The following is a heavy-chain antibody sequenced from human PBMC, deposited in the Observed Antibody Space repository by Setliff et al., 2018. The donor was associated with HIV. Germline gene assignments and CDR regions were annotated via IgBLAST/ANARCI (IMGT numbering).Heavy chain of an antibody. V-gene: IGHV3-7*05. CDR2: IKEDGSEQ. D-gene: IGHD6-19*01. J-gene: IGHJ4*02. CDR1: RFSISDFW. CDR3: ARDVAVASFFNY. Sequence: GGSLRLSCAASRFSISDFWMSWVRQAPGKGLEWVANIKEDGSEQYYMDSVKGRFTISRDNAKNSLYLQMSSLRAEDTAVYYCARDVAVASFFNYWGQGTLVTVSS.